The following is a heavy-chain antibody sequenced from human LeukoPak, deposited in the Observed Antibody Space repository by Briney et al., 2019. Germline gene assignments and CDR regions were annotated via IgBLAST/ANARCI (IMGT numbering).Heavy chain of an antibody. D-gene: IGHD5-12*01. CDR1: GYTFTSHG. CDR2: ISPYNHDT. J-gene: IGHJ6*03. Sequence: ASVKVSCKASGYTFTSHGISWVRQAPGQGLEWLGWISPYNHDTYYAQSLQGRVIMTTDASTSTAHMELRSLRSDDTAVYYCARWGLVAPGTYYYYHIDVWGKGTTVIVSS. CDR3: ARWGLVAPGTYYYYHIDV. V-gene: IGHV1-18*01.